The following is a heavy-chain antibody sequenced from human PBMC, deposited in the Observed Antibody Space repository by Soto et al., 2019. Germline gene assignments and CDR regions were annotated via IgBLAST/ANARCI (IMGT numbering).Heavy chain of an antibody. J-gene: IGHJ4*01. Sequence: GGSLRVSCCSSGLSVSDNYMGWVRQAPGRGLEWVSVMYAGGDTHYADSVKGRFTISRDKSENTLYLQMNSLRDEDTGVYFCVSRIPSWVFDYWGLGTLVTVSS. CDR2: MYAGGDT. D-gene: IGHD2-21*01. V-gene: IGHV3-53*01. CDR3: VSRIPSWVFDY. CDR1: GLSVSDNY.